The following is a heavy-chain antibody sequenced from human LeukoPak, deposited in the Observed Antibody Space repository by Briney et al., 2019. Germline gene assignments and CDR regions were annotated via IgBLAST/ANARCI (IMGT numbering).Heavy chain of an antibody. J-gene: IGHJ3*02. CDR2: IYYSGST. CDR1: GASVSSATYY. CDR3: ARHEAYCGGDCYPDAFDI. Sequence: SETLSLTCTVSGASVSSATYYWSWIRQPPGKGLESIGYIYYSGSTYYNPSLKSRVTISVDTSKNQFSLKLSSVTAADTAVYYCARHEAYCGGDCYPDAFDIWGQGTMVTVSS. V-gene: IGHV4-61*01. D-gene: IGHD2-21*02.